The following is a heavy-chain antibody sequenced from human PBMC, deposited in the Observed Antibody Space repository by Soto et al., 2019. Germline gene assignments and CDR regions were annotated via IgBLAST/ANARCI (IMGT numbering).Heavy chain of an antibody. CDR2: ISYDGSNK. V-gene: IGHV3-30*18. D-gene: IGHD6-13*01. CDR1: GFTFSSYG. CDR3: AKDLRIAAAAPGDAFDI. Sequence: QVQLVESGGGVVQPGRSLRLSCAASGFTFSSYGMHWVRQAPGKGLEWVAVISYDGSNKYYADSVKGRFTISRDNSKNRXYLQMNSLRAEDTAVYYCAKDLRIAAAAPGDAFDIWGQGTMVTVSS. J-gene: IGHJ3*02.